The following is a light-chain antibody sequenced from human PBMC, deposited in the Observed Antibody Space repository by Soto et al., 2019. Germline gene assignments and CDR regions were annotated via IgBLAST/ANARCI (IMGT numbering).Light chain of an antibody. CDR3: SSYAGSNNYV. CDR2: AVN. Sequence: QSVLTQPPSASGSPGQSVTISCTGTSSDVGGYKYVSWYQQYPGKAPKLMIYAVNKRPSGVPDRFSGSKSGHTASLTVSGLQAEDEADYYCSSYAGSNNYVFGTGTKVTVL. V-gene: IGLV2-8*01. J-gene: IGLJ1*01. CDR1: SSDVGGYKY.